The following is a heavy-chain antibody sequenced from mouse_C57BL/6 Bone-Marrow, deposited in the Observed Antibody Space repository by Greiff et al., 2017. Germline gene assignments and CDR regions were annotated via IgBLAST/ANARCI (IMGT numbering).Heavy chain of an antibody. V-gene: IGHV1-81*01. CDR2: IYPRSGNT. J-gene: IGHJ3*01. CDR1: GYTFTSYG. D-gene: IGHD2-5*01. CDR3: ARHYSNYGAY. Sequence: VQLQQSGAELARPGASVKLSCKASGYTFTSYGISWVKQRTGQGLEWIGEIYPRSGNTYYNEKFKGKATLTADQSSSTAYMELRSLTSEDSAVYFCARHYSNYGAYWGQGTLVTVSA.